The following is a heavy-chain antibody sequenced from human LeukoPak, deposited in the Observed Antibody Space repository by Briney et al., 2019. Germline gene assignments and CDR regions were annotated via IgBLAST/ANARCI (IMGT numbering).Heavy chain of an antibody. D-gene: IGHD7-27*01. Sequence: SGTLSLTCAVSGDSISSSYWWSWVRQPPGKGLEWIGEIYRSGSTNYNPSLKSRVTISVDKSKNQFSLKLTSVTAADTAVYYCARDPLTGASPDAFDIWGQGTMVSVSS. J-gene: IGHJ3*02. CDR2: IYRSGST. CDR3: ARDPLTGASPDAFDI. V-gene: IGHV4-4*02. CDR1: GDSISSSYW.